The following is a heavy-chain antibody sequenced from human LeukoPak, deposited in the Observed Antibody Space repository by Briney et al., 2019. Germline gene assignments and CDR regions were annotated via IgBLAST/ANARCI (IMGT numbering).Heavy chain of an antibody. D-gene: IGHD3-10*01. Sequence: PSETLSLTCTVSGGSISSYYWSWIRQPPGKGLEWIGYIYYSGITDYNPSLRSRVTISVDTSNNQFSLKLSSVTAADTAVYYCARGVWFGELTNWYFDLWGRGTLVTVSS. V-gene: IGHV4-59*01. CDR1: GGSISSYY. CDR3: ARGVWFGELTNWYFDL. CDR2: IYYSGIT. J-gene: IGHJ2*01.